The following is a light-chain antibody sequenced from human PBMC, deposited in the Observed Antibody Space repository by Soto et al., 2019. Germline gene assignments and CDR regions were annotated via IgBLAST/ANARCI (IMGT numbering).Light chain of an antibody. J-gene: IGKJ5*01. Sequence: DIQLTQSPSLLSASVGDRVTINCRAGHDISTYLAWYQQKPGKAPKLMIYEASTLQSGVPSRFSGSGSGTEFTLTISGLLPEDFATYHCQQLNTLPFTFGQGTRLEIK. V-gene: IGKV1-9*01. CDR3: QQLNTLPFT. CDR1: HDISTY. CDR2: EAS.